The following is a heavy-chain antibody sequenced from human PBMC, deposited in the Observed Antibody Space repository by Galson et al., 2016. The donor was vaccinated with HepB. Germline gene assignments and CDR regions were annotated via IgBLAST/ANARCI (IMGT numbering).Heavy chain of an antibody. CDR2: IFHSGTT. D-gene: IGHD3-3*01. J-gene: IGHJ6*02. Sequence: SLRLSCAASGFTFRNAWMSWVRRPPGKGLEWIGEIFHSGTTNYNPSLKSRVTISVDKPKNQFSLKLSSVTAADTAVYYCARGTAIRFLEWSSGGMEVWGQGTTVTVSS. CDR1: GFTFRNAW. CDR3: ARGTAIRFLEWSSGGMEV. V-gene: IGHV4-4*02.